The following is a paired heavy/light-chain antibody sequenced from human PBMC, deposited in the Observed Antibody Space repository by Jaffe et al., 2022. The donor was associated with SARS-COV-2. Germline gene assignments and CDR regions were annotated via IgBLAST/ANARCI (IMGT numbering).Heavy chain of an antibody. CDR1: GGSITSSTYY. CDR3: ARLYIGVRPPDY. J-gene: IGHJ4*02. CDR2: IFYSGRT. D-gene: IGHD3-10*02. V-gene: IGHV4-39*01. Sequence: QLQLQESGPGLVKPSETLSLTCTVSGGSITSSTYYWGWIRQPPGKGLEWIGSIFYSGRTYYNPSLKSRVTISVDTSKSQLSLKLSSVTAADTAVYYCARLYIGVRPPDYWGQGTLVTVSS.
Light chain of an antibody. CDR2: DVS. CDR3: SSYTSSSTVV. CDR1: SSDVGGYNY. V-gene: IGLV2-14*01. J-gene: IGLJ1*01. Sequence: QSALTQPASVCGSPGQSITISCTGTSSDVGGYNYVSWYQQHPGKAPKFMIYDVSNRPSGVSNRFSGSKSGNTASLTISGLQAEDEADYYCSSYTSSSTVVFGTGTKVTVL.